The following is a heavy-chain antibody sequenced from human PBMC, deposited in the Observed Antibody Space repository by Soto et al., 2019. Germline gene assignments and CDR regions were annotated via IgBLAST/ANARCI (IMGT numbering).Heavy chain of an antibody. CDR2: IFWDDDN. CDR1: GFSLSTSGVS. V-gene: IGHV2-5*02. CDR3: VHRLGEFGSRQPFAY. D-gene: IGHD2-21*01. J-gene: IGHJ4*02. Sequence: SGPTLVNPTQTLTLTCTFSGFSLSTSGVSVGWVRQPPGKALEWLALIFWDDDNRYSPSLKNRLTITKDTSKSQVVLTMTNLDPVDTATYFFVHRLGEFGSRQPFAYWGQGTLVTGSS.